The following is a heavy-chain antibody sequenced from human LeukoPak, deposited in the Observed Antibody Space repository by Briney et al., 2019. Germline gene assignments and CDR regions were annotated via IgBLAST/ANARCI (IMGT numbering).Heavy chain of an antibody. V-gene: IGHV3-7*01. CDR2: IKQDGSEK. J-gene: IGHJ5*02. CDR3: AREGFYDFWSGTNWFNP. D-gene: IGHD3-3*01. Sequence: GGSLRLSCAASGFTFSSYWMNWVRQAPGKGLEWVANIKQDGSEKYYVDSVKGRFTISRDNAKNSLYLQMNSLRAEDTAVYYCAREGFYDFWSGTNWFNPWGQGTLVTVSS. CDR1: GFTFSSYW.